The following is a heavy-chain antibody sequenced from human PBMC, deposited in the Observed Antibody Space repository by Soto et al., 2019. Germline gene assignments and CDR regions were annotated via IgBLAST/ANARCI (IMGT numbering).Heavy chain of an antibody. CDR1: GGSISSGDYY. V-gene: IGHV4-30-4*01. D-gene: IGHD5-18*01. Sequence: QVQLQESGPGLVKPSQTLSLTCTVSGGSISSGDYYWSWIRQPPGTGLEWIGYIYYSGSTYYNPSLKIRVTISVDTSKNQFSLKLSSVTAADTAVYYCAREGVTAYWYFDLWGRGTLVTVSS. CDR3: AREGVTAYWYFDL. J-gene: IGHJ2*01. CDR2: IYYSGST.